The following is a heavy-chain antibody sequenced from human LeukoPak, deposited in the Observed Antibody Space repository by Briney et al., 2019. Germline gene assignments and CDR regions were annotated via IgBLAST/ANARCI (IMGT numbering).Heavy chain of an antibody. CDR3: GSEAFCAGGRCSLHRVAS. J-gene: IGHJ4*02. V-gene: IGHV1-2*02. D-gene: IGHD2-8*02. CDR2: IDARSGGT. Sequence: ASVKVSCRASGYTFTAYYMHWVRQAPGQGLEWMGWIDARSGGTKYAQKFQARVTITRDTSIGTAYMELRSLVSDDTAVYYCGSEAFCAGGRCSLHRVASWGPGTLVTVSS. CDR1: GYTFTAYY.